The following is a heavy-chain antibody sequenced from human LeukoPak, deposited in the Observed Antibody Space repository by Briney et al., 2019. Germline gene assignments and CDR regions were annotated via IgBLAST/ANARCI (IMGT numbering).Heavy chain of an antibody. CDR2: INWNGGST. J-gene: IGHJ4*01. D-gene: IGHD6-19*01. CDR1: GFTFDDYG. CDR3: ACLKAVAGY. Sequence: GGSLRLSCAASGFTFDDYGLSWVRQAPRKGQEWVSGINWNGGSTGYADSVKGRFTISRDNAKNSLYLQINCLRAEYTAFYYCACLKAVAGYWGKGTLVTVSS. V-gene: IGHV3-20*04.